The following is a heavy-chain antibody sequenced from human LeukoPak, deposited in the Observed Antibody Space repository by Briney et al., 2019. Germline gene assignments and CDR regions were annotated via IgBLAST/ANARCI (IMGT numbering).Heavy chain of an antibody. V-gene: IGHV3-21*01. CDR3: VRPHTNDYGGNFDY. Sequence: GGSLRLSCVASGFSFSGYTMNWVRQAPGKGLEWVSSISRDSTTYTYYAGSVKGRFTISRDNTKNSLYLQMNSLRAEDTAIYYCVRPHTNDYGGNFDYWGQGTLVTVSS. J-gene: IGHJ4*02. CDR1: GFSFSGYT. D-gene: IGHD4-23*01. CDR2: ISRDSTTYT.